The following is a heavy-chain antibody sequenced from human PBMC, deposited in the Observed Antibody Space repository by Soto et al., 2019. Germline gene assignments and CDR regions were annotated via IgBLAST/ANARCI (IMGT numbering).Heavy chain of an antibody. V-gene: IGHV3-74*01. J-gene: IGHJ4*02. D-gene: IGHD1-1*01. CDR3: VRGAGGLETY. Sequence: EVQLMESGGGLVQPGGSLRLSCAASGFTFSSYWMHWVRQAPGKGLVWVSRINSDGSSTTYADSVKVRFTISRDNAKNTLYLQMNSLRVEDVEVYYCVRGAGGLETYGGQGTSVTVSS. CDR1: GFTFSSYW. CDR2: INSDGSST.